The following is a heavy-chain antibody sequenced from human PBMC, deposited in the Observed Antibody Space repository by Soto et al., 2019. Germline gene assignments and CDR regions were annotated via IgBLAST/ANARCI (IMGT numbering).Heavy chain of an antibody. Sequence: GESLKISCKGSGYSFTSYWIGWVRQMPGKGLEWMGIIYPGDSDTRYSPPFQGQVTISADKSISTAYLQWSSLKASDTAMYYCARGPPGSGYLNWFDPWGQGTLVTVSS. D-gene: IGHD3-10*01. CDR1: GYSFTSYW. CDR3: ARGPPGSGYLNWFDP. CDR2: IYPGDSDT. J-gene: IGHJ5*02. V-gene: IGHV5-51*01.